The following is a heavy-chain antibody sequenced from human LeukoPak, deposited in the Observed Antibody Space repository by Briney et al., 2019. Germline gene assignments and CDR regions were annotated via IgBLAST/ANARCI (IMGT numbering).Heavy chain of an antibody. CDR2: INTNTGNP. J-gene: IGHJ4*02. CDR3: ARERNLQTAYYFDY. D-gene: IGHD1-14*01. CDR1: GYTLTSYE. V-gene: IGHV7-4-1*02. Sequence: ASVKVSCKASGYTLTSYEMNWVRQAPGQGPEWMGWINTNTGNPTYAQGFTGRFVFSLDTSVSTAYLQISSLKAEDTAVYYCARERNLQTAYYFDYWGQGTLVTVSS.